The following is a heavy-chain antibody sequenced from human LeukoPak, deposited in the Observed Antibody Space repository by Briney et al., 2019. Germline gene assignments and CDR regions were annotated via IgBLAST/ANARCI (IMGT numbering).Heavy chain of an antibody. J-gene: IGHJ5*02. D-gene: IGHD3-22*01. CDR2: INANSGKQ. CDR1: GNTFSNYG. CDR3: ARDVGVTRFDP. V-gene: IGHV1-18*01. Sequence: GASVKVSCKASGNTFSNYGFSWVRQAPGQGLEGMGWINANSGKQDYAQNFQGRVTLTTDKSTNVAYMELRSLTSDDTAVYYCARDVGVTRFDPWGQGTLVTVSS.